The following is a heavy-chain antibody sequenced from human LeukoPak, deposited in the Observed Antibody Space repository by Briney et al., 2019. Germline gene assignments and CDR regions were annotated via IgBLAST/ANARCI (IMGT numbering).Heavy chain of an antibody. D-gene: IGHD6-13*01. CDR3: ARVQYSSSWYAGGPTYFDY. CDR2: IYYSGST. CDR1: GGSISSTIYY. J-gene: IGHJ4*02. V-gene: IGHV4-61*05. Sequence: SETLSLTCTVSGGSISSTIYYWGWIRQPPGKGLEWIGYIYYSGSTNYNPSLKSRVTISVDTSKNQFSLKLSSVTAADTAVYYCARVQYSSSWYAGGPTYFDYWGQGTLVTVSS.